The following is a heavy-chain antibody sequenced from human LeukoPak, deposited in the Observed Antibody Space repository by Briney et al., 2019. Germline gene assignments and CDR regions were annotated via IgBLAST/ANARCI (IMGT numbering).Heavy chain of an antibody. V-gene: IGHV4-38-2*02. CDR2: VSHSGIT. CDR3: ARLVIP. D-gene: IGHD3-10*01. Sequence: SETLSLTCTVPGFSISSDYYWGWIRQPPGKGLEWLGGVSHSGITYYNSSLNSRVTISVDTSKNHFSLTVNSVTAADTAVYYCARLVIPWGQGILVTVSS. J-gene: IGHJ5*02. CDR1: GFSISSDYY.